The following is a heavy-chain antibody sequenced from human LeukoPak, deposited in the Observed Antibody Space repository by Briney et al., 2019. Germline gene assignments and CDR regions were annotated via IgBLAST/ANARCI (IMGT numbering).Heavy chain of an antibody. J-gene: IGHJ4*02. CDR3: AGGIRSSPVDY. CDR2: IYYTGST. Sequence: PSETLSLTCTVSDGSINGYYWSWIRQSPGKGLESLGYIYYTGSTNYNPSLKSRVTISVDKSKNQFSLKVSSVTAADTAVYYCAGGIRSSPVDYWGQGTLVTVSS. V-gene: IGHV4-59*12. D-gene: IGHD1-14*01. CDR1: DGSINGYY.